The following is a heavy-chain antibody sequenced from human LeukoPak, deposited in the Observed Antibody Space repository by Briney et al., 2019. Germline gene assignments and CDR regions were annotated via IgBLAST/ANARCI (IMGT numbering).Heavy chain of an antibody. CDR1: GGSISSYY. Sequence: PSETLSLTCTVSGGSISSYYWSWIRQPAGKGLEWIGRIYTSGSTNYNPSLKSRVTMSVDTSKNQFSLKLSSVTAADTAVYYCAREGCSSTSCADYYFDYWDQGTLVTVSS. D-gene: IGHD2-2*01. CDR2: IYTSGST. V-gene: IGHV4-4*07. J-gene: IGHJ4*02. CDR3: AREGCSSTSCADYYFDY.